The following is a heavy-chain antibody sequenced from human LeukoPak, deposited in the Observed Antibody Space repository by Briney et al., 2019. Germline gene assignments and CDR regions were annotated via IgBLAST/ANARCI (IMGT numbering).Heavy chain of an antibody. J-gene: IGHJ4*02. CDR1: VDSISGYY. Sequence: PSETLSLTCTVSVDSISGYYWSWIPQPPGEGLEWIGYMYYSGNTNYNPSLKSRLTTSLDTSKNQFSLKLSSVTAADTAVYYCARGKYYFDYWGQGTLVTVSS. CDR2: MYYSGNT. V-gene: IGHV4-59*01. CDR3: ARGKYYFDY.